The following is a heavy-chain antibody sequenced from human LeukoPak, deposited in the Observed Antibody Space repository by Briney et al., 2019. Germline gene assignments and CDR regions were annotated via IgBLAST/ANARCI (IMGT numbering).Heavy chain of an antibody. CDR2: INPGDADT. D-gene: IGHD3-10*01. CDR3: ARQEYYYGSGSYSHFDY. Sequence: GESLKISCKGSGYSFTSYWIGWVRQMPGKGLEWMGIINPGDADTRYSPSFQGQVTISADKSISTGYLQWSSLKASDTAMYYCARQEYYYGSGSYSHFDYWGQGTLVTVSS. V-gene: IGHV5-51*01. CDR1: GYSFTSYW. J-gene: IGHJ4*02.